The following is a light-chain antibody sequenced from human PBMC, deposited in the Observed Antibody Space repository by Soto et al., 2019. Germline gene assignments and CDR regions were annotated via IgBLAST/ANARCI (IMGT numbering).Light chain of an antibody. Sequence: QSALTQPRSVSGSPGHSVIISCTGTSSDVGGYNHVSWYQQHPAKAPKLMIYEVYERPSGVPDRFSGSKSGNTASLTISGLQAEDEADYYCCSYAGGFYVFGTGTKLTVL. CDR3: CSYAGGFYV. CDR1: SSDVGGYNH. V-gene: IGLV2-11*01. J-gene: IGLJ1*01. CDR2: EVY.